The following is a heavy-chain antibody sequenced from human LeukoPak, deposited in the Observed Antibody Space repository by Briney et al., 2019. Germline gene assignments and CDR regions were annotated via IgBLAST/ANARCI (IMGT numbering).Heavy chain of an antibody. CDR1: GFTFSSYG. J-gene: IGHJ3*02. Sequence: GGSLRLSCAASGFTFSSYGIHWVRQAPGKGLEWVAVIWYDGSNKYYADSVKGRFTISRDNSKNTLYLQMNSLRAEDTAVYYCARWGLFDAFDIWGQGTMVTVSS. CDR2: IWYDGSNK. V-gene: IGHV3-33*01. CDR3: ARWGLFDAFDI. D-gene: IGHD3-10*01.